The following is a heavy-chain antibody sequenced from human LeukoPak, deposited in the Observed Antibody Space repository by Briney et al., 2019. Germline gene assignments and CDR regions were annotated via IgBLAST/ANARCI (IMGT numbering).Heavy chain of an antibody. CDR2: IYYSGST. CDR1: GGSISSSSYY. V-gene: IGHV4-39*01. D-gene: IGHD6-13*01. Sequence: SETLSLTCTVSGGSISSSSYYWGWIRQPPGKGLEWIGSIYYSGSTYYNPSLKSRVTISVDTSKNQFSLKLSSVTAADTAVYYCASVVSSSWPAYPYNWFDPWGQGTLVTASS. J-gene: IGHJ5*02. CDR3: ASVVSSSWPAYPYNWFDP.